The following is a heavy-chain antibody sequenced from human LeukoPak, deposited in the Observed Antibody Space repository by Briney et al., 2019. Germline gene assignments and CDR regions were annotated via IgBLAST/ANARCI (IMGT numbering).Heavy chain of an antibody. J-gene: IGHJ4*02. Sequence: GGSLRLSCEASGFTFSSYSMNWVRQAPGKGREWVSSISSSSSYIYYADSVKGRFTISRDNAKNSLYLQMNSLRAEDTAVYYCAKVVTMVRGVLDYWGQGTLVTVSS. CDR2: ISSSSSYI. D-gene: IGHD3-10*01. CDR1: GFTFSSYS. CDR3: AKVVTMVRGVLDY. V-gene: IGHV3-21*04.